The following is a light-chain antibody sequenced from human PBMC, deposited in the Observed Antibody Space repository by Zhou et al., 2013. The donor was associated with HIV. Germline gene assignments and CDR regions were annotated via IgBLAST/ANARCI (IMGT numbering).Light chain of an antibody. Sequence: DIQLTQSPSFLSASVGDRVTITCRVSQDISYFLAWYQKKPDHGPNLLVYDASTLHSGVPSRFSGSGSGTNFSLTISSLQPEDLGTYYCQQLNSFPITFGQGTRLGI. J-gene: IGKJ5*01. V-gene: IGKV1-9*01. CDR2: DAS. CDR1: QDISYF. CDR3: QQLNSFPIT.